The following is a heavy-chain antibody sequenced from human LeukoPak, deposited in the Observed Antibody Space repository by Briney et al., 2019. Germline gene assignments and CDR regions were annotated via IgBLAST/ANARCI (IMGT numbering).Heavy chain of an antibody. V-gene: IGHV3-48*01. J-gene: IGHJ4*02. Sequence: GGSLRLSCAASGFTFSGSAMHWVRQASGKGLEWVSYISSSSSTIYYADSVKGRFTISRDNAKNSLYLQMNSLRAEDTAVYYCARVGSYGDYGFDYWGQGTLVTVSS. CDR1: GFTFSGSA. CDR3: ARVGSYGDYGFDY. CDR2: ISSSSSTI. D-gene: IGHD4-17*01.